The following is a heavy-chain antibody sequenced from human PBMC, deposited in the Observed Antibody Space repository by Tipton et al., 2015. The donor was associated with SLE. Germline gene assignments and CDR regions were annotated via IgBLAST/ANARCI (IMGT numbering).Heavy chain of an antibody. D-gene: IGHD6-13*01. Sequence: QLVQSGSELKKPGASVKDSCKASGYTFTSYGISWVRQAPGQGLEWMGWISAYNGNTHYAQKLQGRVTMTTDTSTSTAYMELRSLRSADSAVYYCARDRGHSISPYYFDYWGQGTLVTVSS. CDR3: ARDRGHSISPYYFDY. CDR2: ISAYNGNT. J-gene: IGHJ4*02. V-gene: IGHV1-18*01. CDR1: GYTFTSYG.